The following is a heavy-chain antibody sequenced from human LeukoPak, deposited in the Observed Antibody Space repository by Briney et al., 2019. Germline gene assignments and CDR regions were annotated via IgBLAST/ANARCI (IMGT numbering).Heavy chain of an antibody. CDR1: GFTFSSYG. CDR2: ISYDGSNE. D-gene: IGHD5-12*01. V-gene: IGHV3-30*18. Sequence: GGSLRLSCAASGFTFSSYGMHWVRQAPGKGLEWVAVISYDGSNEYYADFVKGRFTISRDNSRNTLYLQMNSLRAEDTAVYYCAKDRQSGYDAYFDFWGQGTLVTVSS. J-gene: IGHJ4*02. CDR3: AKDRQSGYDAYFDF.